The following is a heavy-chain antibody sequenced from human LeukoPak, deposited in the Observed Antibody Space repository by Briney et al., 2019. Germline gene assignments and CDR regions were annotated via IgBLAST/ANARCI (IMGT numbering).Heavy chain of an antibody. CDR3: AREGGRYYYDSSGYRF. J-gene: IGHJ4*02. V-gene: IGHV4-4*07. Sequence: SETLSLTCTVSGVSISGYYWSWIRQPAGKGLEWIGRIYSSGSTNYNPSLKSRVTISADTSKNQFSLKLSSVTAADTAVYYCAREGGRYYYDSSGYRFWGQGTLVTVSS. CDR2: IYSSGST. CDR1: GVSISGYY. D-gene: IGHD3-22*01.